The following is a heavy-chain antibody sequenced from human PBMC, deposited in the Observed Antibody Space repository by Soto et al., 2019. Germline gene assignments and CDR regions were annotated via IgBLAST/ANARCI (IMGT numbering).Heavy chain of an antibody. CDR3: ARDNVLLWFGELPTLGGMDV. CDR2: IYYSGST. V-gene: IGHV4-31*03. Sequence: QVQLQESGPGLVKPSQTLSLTCTVSGGSISSGGYYWSWIRQHPGKGLEWIGYIYYSGSTYYNPSLKSRVTISVDTSKNQFSLKLSSVTAADTAVYYCARDNVLLWFGELPTLGGMDVWGQGTTVTVSS. D-gene: IGHD3-10*01. CDR1: GGSISSGGYY. J-gene: IGHJ6*02.